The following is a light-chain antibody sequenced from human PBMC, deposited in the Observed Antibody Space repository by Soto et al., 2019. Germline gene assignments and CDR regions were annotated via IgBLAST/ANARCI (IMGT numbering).Light chain of an antibody. Sequence: EVVLTQSPATLSLSPGERATLSSRASQSVSDYTAWFQQKPGQAPRLLVYDVSNRATGTPARFSGGGSGTEFTLTISDLQAEDLGTYYCQQSFSTPRTFGQGTKV. V-gene: IGKV3-11*01. CDR3: QQSFSTPRT. CDR1: QSVSDY. J-gene: IGKJ1*01. CDR2: DVS.